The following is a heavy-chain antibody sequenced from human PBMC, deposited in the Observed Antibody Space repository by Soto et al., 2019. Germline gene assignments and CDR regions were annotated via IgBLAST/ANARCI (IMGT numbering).Heavy chain of an antibody. CDR2: IYYSGST. CDR1: GGTISSSSYY. D-gene: IGHD1-26*01. V-gene: IGHV4-39*02. CDR3: AREVGWPSLIGYYYGMDV. J-gene: IGHJ6*02. Sequence: SETLSLTCTVSGGTISSSSYYWGWIRQPPGKGLEWIGSIYYSGSTYYNPSLKSRVTISVDTSKNHFSLKLSSVTAADTAVYYCAREVGWPSLIGYYYGMDVWRQTTMFT.